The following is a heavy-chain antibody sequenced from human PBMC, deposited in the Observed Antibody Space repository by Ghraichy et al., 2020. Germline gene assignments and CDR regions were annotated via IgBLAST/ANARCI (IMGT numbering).Heavy chain of an antibody. D-gene: IGHD6-13*01. V-gene: IGHV1-24*01. Sequence: ASVKVSCKVSGYTLTELSMHWVRQAPGKGLEWMGGFDPEDGETIYAQKFQGRVTMTEDTSTDTAYMELSSLRSEDTAVYYCATDALEYSSSWYTGRYYYYGMDVWGQGTTVTVSS. CDR2: FDPEDGET. CDR1: GYTLTELS. J-gene: IGHJ6*02. CDR3: ATDALEYSSSWYTGRYYYYGMDV.